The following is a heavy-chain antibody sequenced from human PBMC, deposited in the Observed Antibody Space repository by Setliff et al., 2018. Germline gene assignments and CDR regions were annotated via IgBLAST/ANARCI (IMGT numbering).Heavy chain of an antibody. D-gene: IGHD3-10*01. V-gene: IGHV4-34*01. J-gene: IGHJ4*02. CDR3: ARGRYYGSGSYSL. CDR1: GGSFSGYF. Sequence: NPSETLSLTCDVFGGSFSGYFWAWIRQSPGKGLEWIGDVNDSGSANYQPSLKSRLTISRDTSKNQLSLNLSSVTAADTAVYYCARGRYYGSGSYSLWGQGTLVTVSS. CDR2: VNDSGSA.